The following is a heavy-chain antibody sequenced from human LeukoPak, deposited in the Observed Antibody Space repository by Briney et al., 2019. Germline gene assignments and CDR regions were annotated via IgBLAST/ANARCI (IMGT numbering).Heavy chain of an antibody. V-gene: IGHV1-18*01. CDR1: GGTFSSYA. CDR3: ARGYSSGWYPNYFDY. D-gene: IGHD6-19*01. Sequence: ASVKVSCKASGGTFSSYAISWVRQAPGQGLEWMGWISAYNGNTNYAQKLQGRVTMTTDTSTSTAYMELRSLRSDDTAVYYCARGYSSGWYPNYFDYWGQGTLVTVSS. CDR2: ISAYNGNT. J-gene: IGHJ4*02.